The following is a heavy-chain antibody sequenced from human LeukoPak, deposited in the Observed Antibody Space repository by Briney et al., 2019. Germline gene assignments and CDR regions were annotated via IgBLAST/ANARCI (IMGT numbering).Heavy chain of an antibody. V-gene: IGHV1-18*01. CDR3: ARDFRGNTVTSKGYTFDI. D-gene: IGHD4-17*01. CDR2: ISAYNGNT. J-gene: IGHJ3*02. CDR1: GYXFTSYG. Sequence: VASVKASCKASGYXFTSYGITWVRQAPGQGLEWLGWISAYNGNTNYAQRLQGRVTMTTDTSTSTAYMELRSLRSDDTAVYYCARDFRGNTVTSKGYTFDIWGQGTMVTVSS.